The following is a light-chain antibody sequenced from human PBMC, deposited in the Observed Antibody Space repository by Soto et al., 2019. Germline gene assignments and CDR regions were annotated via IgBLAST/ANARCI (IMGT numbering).Light chain of an antibody. Sequence: EIVMTQSPATLSLSPGERAALSCRASESINSELAWYQQKPGQPPRLLIYRASTRATGVPARFTGSESGSEFTLTISGLQSEDYALYYCQQGQNWPLTFGQGTRLEI. CDR3: QQGQNWPLT. CDR2: RAS. J-gene: IGKJ2*01. V-gene: IGKV3-15*01. CDR1: ESINSE.